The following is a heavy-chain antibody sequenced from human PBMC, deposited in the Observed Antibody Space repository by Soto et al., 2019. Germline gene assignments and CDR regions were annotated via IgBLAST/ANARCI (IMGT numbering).Heavy chain of an antibody. J-gene: IGHJ6*02. CDR1: GYSFTSYW. Sequence: PGESLKISCKGSGYSFTSYWTGWVRQMPGKGLEWMGIIYPRDSDTRYSPSFQGQVTISADKSISTAYLQWSSLEASDTAMYYCATTTPQGNYYYGMDVWGQGTTVTVSS. D-gene: IGHD1-26*01. V-gene: IGHV5-51*01. CDR3: ATTTPQGNYYYGMDV. CDR2: IYPRDSDT.